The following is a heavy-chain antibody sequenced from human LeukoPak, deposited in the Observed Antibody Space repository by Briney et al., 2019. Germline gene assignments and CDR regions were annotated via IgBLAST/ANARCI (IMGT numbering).Heavy chain of an antibody. CDR1: GFTFSGYG. CDR2: IRYDESNK. V-gene: IGHV3-30*02. J-gene: IGHJ4*02. CDR3: AKSLSSGYLEY. D-gene: IGHD3-22*01. Sequence: GGSLRLSCAASGFTFSGYGMHWXXXXPXXXXXWVTFIRYDESNKYYADSVKGXLTISRDNSKNTLYLQMNSLRAEDTAIYYCAKSLSSGYLEYWGQGTLVTVSS.